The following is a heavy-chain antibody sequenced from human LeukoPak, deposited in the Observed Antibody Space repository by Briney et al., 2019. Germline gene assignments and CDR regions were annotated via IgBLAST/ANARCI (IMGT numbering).Heavy chain of an antibody. CDR3: AIISSFGPYCGGDCYSN. D-gene: IGHD2-21*02. V-gene: IGHV4-30-4*01. Sequence: PSQTLSLTCTVSGGSISSGDYYWSWIRQPPGKGLEWIGYIYYSGSTYYNPSLKSRVTISVDTSKNQFSLKLSSVTAADTAVYYCAIISSFGPYCGGDCYSNWGQGTLVTVSS. CDR2: IYYSGST. CDR1: GGSISSGDYY. J-gene: IGHJ4*02.